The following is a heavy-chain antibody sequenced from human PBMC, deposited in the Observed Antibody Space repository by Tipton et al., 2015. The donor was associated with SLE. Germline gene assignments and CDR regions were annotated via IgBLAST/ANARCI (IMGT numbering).Heavy chain of an antibody. Sequence: TLSLTCTVSGGSMIAYYWSWIRQSPGKGLEWIGCVYDGGSTNYNPSLKSRVTVSIDTSKNQFSLTLSSVTAADTALYYCARIREIRWYAMDVWGQGTTVIVSS. CDR3: ARIREIRWYAMDV. CDR2: VYDGGST. D-gene: IGHD2-15*01. V-gene: IGHV4-59*08. CDR1: GGSMIAYY. J-gene: IGHJ6*02.